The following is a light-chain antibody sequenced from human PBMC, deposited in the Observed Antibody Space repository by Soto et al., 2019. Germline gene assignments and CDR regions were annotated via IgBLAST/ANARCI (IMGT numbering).Light chain of an antibody. J-gene: IGKJ4*01. Sequence: DIQVTQYPSSLSASVGDRVTITCRASQGIKNYLAWYQQKPGEIPKLLIYAASTLESVIPPRFSGSGSGTDFTLTINNLQPEDVATYYCQRYYNAPFTFGGGTKGEIK. V-gene: IGKV1-27*01. CDR2: AAS. CDR3: QRYYNAPFT. CDR1: QGIKNY.